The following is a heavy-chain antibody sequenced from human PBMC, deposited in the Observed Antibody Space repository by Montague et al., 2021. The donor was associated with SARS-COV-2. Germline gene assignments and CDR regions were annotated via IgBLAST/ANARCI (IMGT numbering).Heavy chain of an antibody. CDR3: ASQVPDFWSGIDY. D-gene: IGHD3-3*01. V-gene: IGHV4-59*01. CDR1: GGSISSYY. J-gene: IGHJ4*02. Sequence: SETLSLTCTVSGGSISSYYWSWIRQPPGKGLGWIGYIYYSGSTTSNPSLKSQITISVDTSKNQFSLKLSSVTAADTAVYYCASQVPDFWSGIDYWGQGTLVTVSS. CDR2: IYYSGST.